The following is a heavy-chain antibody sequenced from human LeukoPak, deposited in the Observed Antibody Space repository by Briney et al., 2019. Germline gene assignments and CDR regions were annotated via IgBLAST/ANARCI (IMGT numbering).Heavy chain of an antibody. J-gene: IGHJ5*02. CDR3: AGTSIAELGTEKWFAP. V-gene: IGHV6-1*01. CDR2: TYYRSKWYN. D-gene: IGHD1-1*01. Sequence: SQTLSLTCAISGDSVSSNSAAWNWIRQSPSRGLEWLGRTYYRSKWYNDYAVSVKSRITINSDTSKNQVSLHLNSVTPDDTAVYYCAGTSIAELGTEKWFAPWGQGTLVTVSS. CDR1: GDSVSSNSAA.